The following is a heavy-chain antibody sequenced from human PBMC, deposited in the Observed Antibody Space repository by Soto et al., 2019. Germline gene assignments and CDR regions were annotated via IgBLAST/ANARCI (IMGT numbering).Heavy chain of an antibody. D-gene: IGHD6-19*01. J-gene: IGHJ6*02. V-gene: IGHV4-31*03. CDR3: ARDRRSRGPMGGWPYYYYYGMDV. CDR2: IYYRGST. CDR1: GGSISSGGYY. Sequence: QVQLQESGPGLVKPSQTLSLTCTVSGGSISSGGYYWSWIRQHPGKGLEWIGYIYYRGSTYYNPSLKRRVTISVDTSKNQFSLKLSSVTAADTAVYYCARDRRSRGPMGGWPYYYYYGMDVWGQGTTVTVSS.